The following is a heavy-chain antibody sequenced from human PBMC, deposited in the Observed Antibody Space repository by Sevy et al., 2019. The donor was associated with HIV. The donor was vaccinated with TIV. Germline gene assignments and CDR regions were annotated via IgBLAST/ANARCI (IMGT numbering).Heavy chain of an antibody. CDR1: GFTFSSYG. J-gene: IGHJ4*02. D-gene: IGHD6-13*01. CDR2: ISYDGSKK. CDR3: AKVKSSWYSDQYYFDY. Sequence: GESLKISCAASGFTFSSYGMHWVRQAPGKGLEWVAVISYDGSKKYYADSVKGRYTISRDNSKNTLYLQMNSLRAEDTAVYYCAKVKSSWYSDQYYFDYWGQGTLVTVSS. V-gene: IGHV3-30*18.